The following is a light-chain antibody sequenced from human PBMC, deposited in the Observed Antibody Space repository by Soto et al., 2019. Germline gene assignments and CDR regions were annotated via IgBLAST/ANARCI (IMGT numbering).Light chain of an antibody. J-gene: IGLJ3*02. CDR2: EVT. V-gene: IGLV2-8*01. CDR1: SSDVGGYNF. CDR3: SSYAGGIKWV. Sequence: QSVLTQPPSASGSPGQSVTISCTGTSSDVGGYNFVSWYQQHPGKAPKFMIYEVTKRPSGVPDRCSGSKSGNTASLTVSGLQAEDEADYYCSSYAGGIKWVFGGGTKVTVL.